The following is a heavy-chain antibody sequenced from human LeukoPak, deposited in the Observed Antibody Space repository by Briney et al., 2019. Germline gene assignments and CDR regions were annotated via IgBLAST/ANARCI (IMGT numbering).Heavy chain of an antibody. D-gene: IGHD2-2*01. CDR3: AKSSTSYQIEDFDY. CDR2: ISGSGGST. CDR1: GFTFSSYA. V-gene: IGHV3-23*01. J-gene: IGHJ4*02. Sequence: GSLRLSCAASGFTFSSYAMSWVRQAPGKGLEWVSAISGSGGSTYYADSVKGRFTISRDNSKNTLYLQMNSLRAEDTAVYCCAKSSTSYQIEDFDYWGQGTLVTVSS.